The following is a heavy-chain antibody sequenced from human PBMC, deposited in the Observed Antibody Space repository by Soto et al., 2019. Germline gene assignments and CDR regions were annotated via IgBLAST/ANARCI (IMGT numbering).Heavy chain of an antibody. J-gene: IGHJ6*02. CDR1: GGTFSSYA. V-gene: IGHV1-69*12. D-gene: IGHD1-26*01. CDR2: IIPIFGTA. CDR3: ARRANHLWGGPYYYYGMDV. Sequence: QVQLVQSGAEVKKPGSSVKVSCKASGGTFSSYAISWVRQAPGQGLEWMGGIIPIFGTANYAQKFQGRVTITADESTSTAYMELSSLRSEDTAVYYCARRANHLWGGPYYYYGMDVWGQGTTVTVSS.